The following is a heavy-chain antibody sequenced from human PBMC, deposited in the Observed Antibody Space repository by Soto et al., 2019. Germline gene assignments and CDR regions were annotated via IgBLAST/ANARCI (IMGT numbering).Heavy chain of an antibody. CDR3: ASNRALYSSSLGAIDY. CDR2: IIPILGIA. Sequence: SVKVSCKASGGTFSSYTISWVRQAPGQGLEWMGRIIPILGIANYAQKFQGRVTITADKSTSTAYMELSSLRSEDTAVYYCASNRALYSSSLGAIDYWGQGTLVTVSS. CDR1: GGTFSSYT. V-gene: IGHV1-69*02. J-gene: IGHJ4*02. D-gene: IGHD6-6*01.